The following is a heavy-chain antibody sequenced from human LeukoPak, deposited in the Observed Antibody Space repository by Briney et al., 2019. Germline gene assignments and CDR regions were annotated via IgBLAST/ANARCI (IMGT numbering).Heavy chain of an antibody. CDR3: ARVYPYCSSTSCYSPSHYYYYMDV. D-gene: IGHD2-2*02. CDR1: GGSISSYY. J-gene: IGHJ6*03. Sequence: SETLSLTCTVSGGSISSYYWSWIRQPPGKGLEWIGYIYYTGSTDYNPSLKSRVTISVDTSKNQFSLKLSSVTAADTAVYYCARVYPYCSSTSCYSPSHYYYYMDVWGKGTTVTISS. V-gene: IGHV4-59*08. CDR2: IYYTGST.